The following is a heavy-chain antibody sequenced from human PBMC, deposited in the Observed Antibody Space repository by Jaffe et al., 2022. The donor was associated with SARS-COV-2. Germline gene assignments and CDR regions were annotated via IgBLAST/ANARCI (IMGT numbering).Heavy chain of an antibody. D-gene: IGHD3-10*01. CDR1: GFTFSNAW. CDR3: TWLSFGRGFDY. J-gene: IGHJ4*02. Sequence: EVQLVESGGGLVKPGGSLRLSCAASGFTFSNAWMSWVRQAPGKGLEWVGRIKSKTDGGTTDYAAPVKGRFTISRDDSKNTLYLQMNSLKTEDTAVYYCTWLSFGRGFDYWGQGTLVTVSS. CDR2: IKSKTDGGTT. V-gene: IGHV3-15*01.